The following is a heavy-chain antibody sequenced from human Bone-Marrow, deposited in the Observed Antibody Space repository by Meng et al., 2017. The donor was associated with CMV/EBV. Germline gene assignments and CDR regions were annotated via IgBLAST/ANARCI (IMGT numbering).Heavy chain of an antibody. CDR1: GFTFSSYS. CDR3: AKDNGDFWSGSREYYFDY. Sequence: GESLKISCAASGFTFSSYSMNWVRQAPGKGLEWVSYISSSSSTIYYADSVKGRFTISRDNAKNSLYLQMNSLRAEDTAVYYCAKDNGDFWSGSREYYFDYCGQGTLVTVSS. D-gene: IGHD3-3*01. V-gene: IGHV3-48*04. CDR2: ISSSSSTI. J-gene: IGHJ4*02.